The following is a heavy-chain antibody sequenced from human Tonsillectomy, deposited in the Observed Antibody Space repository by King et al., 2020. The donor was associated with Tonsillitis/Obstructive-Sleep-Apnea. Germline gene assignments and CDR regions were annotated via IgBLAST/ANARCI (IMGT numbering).Heavy chain of an antibody. CDR2: ISAYNGNR. J-gene: IGHJ4*02. V-gene: IGHV1-18*01. CDR3: AREPLGGYSVYGLGSQFDY. D-gene: IGHD5/OR15-5a*01. Sequence: VQLVESGAEVKKPGASVKVSCTASGYTFTSYGISWVRQAPGQGLEWMGWISAYNGNRNYAQKFQGRVTMTTDTSTSAAYMELRCLRSDGTDVYYCAREPLGGYSVYGLGSQFDYWGQGTLVTVSS. CDR1: GYTFTSYG.